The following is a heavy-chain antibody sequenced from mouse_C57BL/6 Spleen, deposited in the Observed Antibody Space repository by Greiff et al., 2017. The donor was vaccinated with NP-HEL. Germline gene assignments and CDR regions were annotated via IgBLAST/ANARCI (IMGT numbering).Heavy chain of an antibody. Sequence: VKLQESGAELVRPGASVTLSCKASGYTFTDYEMHWVKQTPVHGLEWIGAIDPETGGTAYNQKFKGKAILTADKSSSTAYMELRSLTSEDSAVYYCTREGYDYGDYFDYWGQGTTLTVSS. CDR3: TREGYDYGDYFDY. D-gene: IGHD2-4*01. CDR2: IDPETGGT. J-gene: IGHJ2*01. CDR1: GYTFTDYE. V-gene: IGHV1-15*01.